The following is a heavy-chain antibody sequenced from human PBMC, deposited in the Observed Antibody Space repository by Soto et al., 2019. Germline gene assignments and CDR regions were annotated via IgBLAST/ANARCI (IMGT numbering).Heavy chain of an antibody. D-gene: IGHD2-2*01. CDR1: GVSISSSHW. CDR2: VYHSGTA. J-gene: IGHJ5*02. CDR3: ASIAVVPSALAP. V-gene: IGHV4-4*02. Sequence: PSETLSLTCDVSGVSISSSHWWCFLRQPPGKGLECIGEVYHSGTANNSPSLKSRVSMSVDKSKNQFSLRLTSVTAADTALYFCASIAVVPSALAPWGQGTLVTVSS.